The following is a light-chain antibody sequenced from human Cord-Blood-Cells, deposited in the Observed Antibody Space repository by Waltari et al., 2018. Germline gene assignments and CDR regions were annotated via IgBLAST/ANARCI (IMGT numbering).Light chain of an antibody. V-gene: IGKV3-15*01. CDR2: GAS. CDR1: QSVSSN. Sequence: EIVMTQSPATLSVSPGERATLSCRASQSVSSNLAWYHQKPGQAPRRLIYGASTRATGIPARFSGSGSGTEFTLTISSLQSEDFAVYYCQQYNNWPPDSFGQGTKLEIK. J-gene: IGKJ2*03. CDR3: QQYNNWPPDS.